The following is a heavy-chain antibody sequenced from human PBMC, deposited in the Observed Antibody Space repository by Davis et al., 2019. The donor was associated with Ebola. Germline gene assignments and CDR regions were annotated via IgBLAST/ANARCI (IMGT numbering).Heavy chain of an antibody. Sequence: GESLKISCAVSGFNFSHYAMSWVHQAPGQGLVWVSRVNRDGSDTTYADSVKGRFAISRDNAKNTLYLQMNTLRVEDTAIYYCVPGTWIRGQGTLVTVSS. CDR2: VNRDGSDT. D-gene: IGHD5-18*01. J-gene: IGHJ4*02. V-gene: IGHV3-74*03. CDR3: VPGTWI. CDR1: GFNFSHYA.